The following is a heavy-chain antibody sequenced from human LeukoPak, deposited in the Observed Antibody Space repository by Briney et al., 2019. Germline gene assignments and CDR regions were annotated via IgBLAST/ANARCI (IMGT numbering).Heavy chain of an antibody. D-gene: IGHD6-13*01. V-gene: IGHV1-46*01. CDR2: INPSGGST. CDR1: GYTFTSYY. CDR3: ARDGEEQLVKGWFDP. J-gene: IGHJ5*02. Sequence: ASVKVSCKASGYTFTSYYMHWVRQAPGQGLEWMGIINPSGGSTSYAQKFQGRVTMTRDTSTSTVYMELSSLRSEDTAVYYCARDGEEQLVKGWFDPWGQGTLVTVSS.